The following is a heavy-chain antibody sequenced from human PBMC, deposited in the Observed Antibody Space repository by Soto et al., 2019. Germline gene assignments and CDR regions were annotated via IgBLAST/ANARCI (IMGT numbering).Heavy chain of an antibody. V-gene: IGHV5-51*01. Sequence: RGASLKISCKGSGYSFTSYWIGWVRQMPGKGLEWMGIIYPGDSDTRYSPSFQGQVTISADKSISTAYLQWSSLKASDTAMYYCARQALHTASNAFDIWGQGTMVTVSS. D-gene: IGHD4-17*01. CDR2: IYPGDSDT. J-gene: IGHJ3*02. CDR3: ARQALHTASNAFDI. CDR1: GYSFTSYW.